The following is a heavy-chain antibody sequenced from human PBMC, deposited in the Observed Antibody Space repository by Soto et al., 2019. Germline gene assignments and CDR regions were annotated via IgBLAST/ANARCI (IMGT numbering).Heavy chain of an antibody. CDR2: ISSSSSTI. Sequence: PGGSLRLSCAASGFTFSSYSMNWVRQAPGKGLEWVSYISSSSSTIYYADSVKGRFTISRDNAKNSLYLQMSSLRDEDTAVYYCARGLYYYDSSGYWGYWGQGTLVTVSS. CDR1: GFTFSSYS. V-gene: IGHV3-48*02. D-gene: IGHD3-22*01. CDR3: ARGLYYYDSSGYWGY. J-gene: IGHJ4*02.